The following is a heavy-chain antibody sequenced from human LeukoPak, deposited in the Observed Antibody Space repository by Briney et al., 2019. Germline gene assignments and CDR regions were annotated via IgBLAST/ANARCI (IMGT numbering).Heavy chain of an antibody. CDR3: ARDGDYYDSSYP. D-gene: IGHD3-22*01. V-gene: IGHV4-34*01. J-gene: IGHJ5*02. Sequence: KSGGSLRLSCAASGFTFSSYAMTWVRQPPGKGLEWIGEINHSGSTNYNPSLKSRVTISVDTSKNQFSLKLSSVTAADTAVYYCARDGDYYDSSYPWGQGTLVTVSS. CDR1: GFTFSSYA. CDR2: INHSGST.